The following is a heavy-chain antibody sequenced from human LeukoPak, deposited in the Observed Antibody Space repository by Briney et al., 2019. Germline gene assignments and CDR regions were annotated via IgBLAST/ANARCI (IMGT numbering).Heavy chain of an antibody. CDR2: IIPILGIA. D-gene: IGHD6-13*01. J-gene: IGHJ4*02. CDR3: ARDRSRVAAAGLFDY. V-gene: IGHV1-69*04. CDR1: GYTFTSYG. Sequence: SVKVSCKASGYTFTSYGISWVRQAPGQGLEWMGRIIPILGIANYAQKFQGRVTITADKSTSTAYMELSSLRSEDTAVYYCARDRSRVAAAGLFDYWGQGTLVTVSS.